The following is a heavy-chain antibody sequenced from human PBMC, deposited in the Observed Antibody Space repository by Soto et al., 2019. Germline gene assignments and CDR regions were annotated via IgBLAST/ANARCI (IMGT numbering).Heavy chain of an antibody. CDR3: AGRVRATKPFAY. CDR2: ISGSGGST. CDR1: GFTFSSYA. Sequence: EVQLLESGGGLVQPGGSLRLSCAASGFTFSSYAMSWVRLAPGKGLEWVSAISGSGGSTYYADSVKGRFTISRENCKNTLYLQMTRLKDEDTAVDYGAGRVRATKPFAYWGQGPLVTVSS. V-gene: IGHV3-23*01. D-gene: IGHD2-15*01. J-gene: IGHJ4*02.